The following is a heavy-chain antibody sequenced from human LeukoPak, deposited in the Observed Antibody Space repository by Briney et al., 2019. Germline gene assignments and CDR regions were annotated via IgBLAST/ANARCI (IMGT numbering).Heavy chain of an antibody. CDR1: GYSISSGYY. V-gene: IGHV4-38-2*02. CDR3: ARDWGVGGRPGYMDV. Sequence: SETLSLTCTVSGYSISSGYYWGWIRQPPGKGLEWIGSIYHSGSTYYNPSLKSRATISVDMSKNQVSLKLSSVTAADTAVYYCARDWGVGGRPGYMDVWGKGTTVTVSS. D-gene: IGHD6-6*01. J-gene: IGHJ6*03. CDR2: IYHSGST.